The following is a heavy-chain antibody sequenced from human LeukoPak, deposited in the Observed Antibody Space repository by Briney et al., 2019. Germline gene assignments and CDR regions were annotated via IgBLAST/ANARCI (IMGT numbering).Heavy chain of an antibody. V-gene: IGHV4-39*07. CDR3: ARASKDSSGYYWGYFDY. Sequence: SETLSLTCTVSGGSISSRSYYWGWIRQPPGKGLEWIGSIYYSGSTYYNPSLKSRVTIPVDTSKNQFSLKLSSVTAADTAVYYCARASKDSSGYYWGYFDYWGQGTLVTVSS. CDR1: GGSISSRSYY. J-gene: IGHJ4*02. D-gene: IGHD3-22*01. CDR2: IYYSGST.